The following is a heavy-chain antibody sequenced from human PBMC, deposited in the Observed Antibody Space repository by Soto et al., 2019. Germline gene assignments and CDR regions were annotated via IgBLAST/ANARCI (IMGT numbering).Heavy chain of an antibody. J-gene: IGHJ4*02. V-gene: IGHV1-69*12. CDR1: GDTFTNHV. CDR2: IISLFGTP. D-gene: IGHD3-22*01. CDR3: ARDLGSGYERGDY. Sequence: QVQLVQSGDEVKKPGSSVKVSCKASGDTFTNHVFNWVRQAPGQGLEWMGGIISLFGTPNYSRRFQGRVTITADESTVTSYMELSSLRSDDTAVYYCARDLGSGYERGDYWGQGTLVTVSS.